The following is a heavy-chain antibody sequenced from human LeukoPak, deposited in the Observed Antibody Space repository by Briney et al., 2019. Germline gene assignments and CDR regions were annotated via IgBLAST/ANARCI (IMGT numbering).Heavy chain of an antibody. V-gene: IGHV3-7*01. CDR3: ARDSIVVVPAAMLRWFDP. CDR2: IKQDGSEK. CDR1: GFTFSSYW. D-gene: IGHD2-2*01. J-gene: IGHJ5*02. Sequence: QPGGSLRLSCAASGFTFSSYWMSWVRQAPGKGLEWVANIKQDGSEKYYVDSVKGRFTISRDNAKNSLYLQMNSLRAEDTAVYYCARDSIVVVPAAMLRWFDPWGQGTLVTVSS.